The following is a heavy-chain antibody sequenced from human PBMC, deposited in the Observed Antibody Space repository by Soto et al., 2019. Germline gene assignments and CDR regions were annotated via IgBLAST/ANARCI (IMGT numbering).Heavy chain of an antibody. CDR1: GGSISSGGYY. CDR3: ARDIGESFWSGYSVPGNWFDP. CDR2: IYYSGST. D-gene: IGHD3-3*01. Sequence: SETLSLTCTVSGGSISSGGYYWSWIRQHPVKGLEWNGYIYYSGSTYYNPSLKSRVTISVDTSKNQFSLKLSSVTAADTAVYYCARDIGESFWSGYSVPGNWFDPWGQGTLVTVSS. J-gene: IGHJ5*02. V-gene: IGHV4-31*03.